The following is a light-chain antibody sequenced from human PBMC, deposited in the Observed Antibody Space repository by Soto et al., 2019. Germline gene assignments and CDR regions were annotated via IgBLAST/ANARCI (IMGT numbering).Light chain of an antibody. CDR3: SSFTTSTTLV. Sequence: QSALTQPASVSGSPGQSITISCDGSNSDVGAYNYVSWYQQHPGKAPKLIIFDVSNRPSGVSDRFSASKSGNTASLTISGLQAEDEADYYCSSFTTSTTLVFGGGTKVTVL. V-gene: IGLV2-14*03. CDR1: NSDVGAYNY. CDR2: DVS. J-gene: IGLJ2*01.